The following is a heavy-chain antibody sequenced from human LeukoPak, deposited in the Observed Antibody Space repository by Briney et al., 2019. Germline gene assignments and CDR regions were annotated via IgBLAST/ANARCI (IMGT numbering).Heavy chain of an antibody. V-gene: IGHV1-18*01. Sequence: ASVKVSCKASSYIFISYGISWVRQAPGQGLEWMGWISGNNGNTYYAQKFQGSVTMTTDTSTSTAYMELRSLRSDDTAVYYCARDLFYYDSSGYHDVFDIWGQGTMVTVSS. CDR2: ISGNNGNT. D-gene: IGHD3-22*01. J-gene: IGHJ3*02. CDR1: SYIFISYG. CDR3: ARDLFYYDSSGYHDVFDI.